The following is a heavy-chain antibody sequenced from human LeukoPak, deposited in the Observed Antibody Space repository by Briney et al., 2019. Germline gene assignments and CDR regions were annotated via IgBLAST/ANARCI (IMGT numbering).Heavy chain of an antibody. Sequence: TGGSLRLSCAASGFTFSSYGMHWVRQAPGKGLEWVAVISYDGSNKYYADSVKGRFTISRDNSKNTLYLQMNSLRAEDTAVYYCAKLADQLLGNDYWGQGTLVTVSS. V-gene: IGHV3-30*18. CDR1: GFTFSSYG. J-gene: IGHJ4*02. CDR2: ISYDGSNK. D-gene: IGHD2-2*01. CDR3: AKLADQLLGNDY.